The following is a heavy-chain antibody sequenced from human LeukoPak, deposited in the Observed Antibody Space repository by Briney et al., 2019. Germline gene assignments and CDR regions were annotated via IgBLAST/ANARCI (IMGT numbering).Heavy chain of an antibody. CDR1: GFTFSSYW. CDR2: IKQDGSEK. V-gene: IGHV3-7*01. CDR3: ARDRFSGSYDY. D-gene: IGHD1-26*01. J-gene: IGHJ4*02. Sequence: GGSLRLSCAAPGFTFSSYWMSWVRQAPGKGLEWVANIKQDGSEKYYVDSVKGRFTISRDNAKNSLYLQMNSLRAEDTAVYYCARDRFSGSYDYWGQGTLVTVSS.